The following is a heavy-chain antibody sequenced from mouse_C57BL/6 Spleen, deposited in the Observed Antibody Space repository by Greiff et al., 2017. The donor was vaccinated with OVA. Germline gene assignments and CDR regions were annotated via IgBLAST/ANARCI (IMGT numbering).Heavy chain of an antibody. CDR1: GYTFTSYW. V-gene: IGHV1-55*01. J-gene: IGHJ4*01. D-gene: IGHD2-4*01. CDR2: IYPGSGST. Sequence: QVQLQQPGAELVKPGASVKMSCKASGYTFTSYWITWVKQRPGQGREWIGDIYPGSGSTNYNEKFKSKATLTVDTSSSTAYMQLSSLTSEDSAVYYCARNRGYDYPSYAMDYWGQGTSVTVSS. CDR3: ARNRGYDYPSYAMDY.